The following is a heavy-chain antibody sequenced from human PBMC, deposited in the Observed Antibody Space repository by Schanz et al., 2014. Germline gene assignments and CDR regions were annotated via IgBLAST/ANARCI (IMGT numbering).Heavy chain of an antibody. V-gene: IGHV3-30-3*01. J-gene: IGHJ4*01. CDR2: ISYDGSNK. D-gene: IGHD2-15*01. CDR3: ASDSGYCSGGSCLTFDY. CDR1: GFTLSSYA. Sequence: QVQLVESGGGVVQPGRSLRLSCAAYGFTLSSYAMHWVRQAPGKGLEWVAVISYDGSNKYYADSVKGRFTISRDNSKNTLYLQMNTLRAEDTAVYYCASDSGYCSGGSCLTFDYWGHGSLVA.